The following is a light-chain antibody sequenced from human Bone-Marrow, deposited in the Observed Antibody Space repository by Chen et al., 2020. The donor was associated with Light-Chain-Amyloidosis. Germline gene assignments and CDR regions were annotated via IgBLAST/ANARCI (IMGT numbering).Light chain of an antibody. CDR3: QQYGTSPLT. Sequence: IVLTQSPGPLSLSPGEVANLSCRASQTISSNYLTWYQQKFGQAPRLLIYGSSSRSTGIPDRFTGSGSGTDFTRTINRLEPEDFAMYYCQQYGTSPLTFGGGPKVEIK. J-gene: IGKJ4*01. CDR1: QTISSNY. V-gene: IGKV3-20*01. CDR2: GSS.